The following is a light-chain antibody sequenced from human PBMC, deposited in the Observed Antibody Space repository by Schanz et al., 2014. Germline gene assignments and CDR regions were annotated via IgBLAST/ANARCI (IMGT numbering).Light chain of an antibody. CDR1: SSDVGGYNF. CDR3: QSYDSSLSGVV. Sequence: QSVLTQPPSASGSPGQSVTISCTGTSSDVGGYNFVSWYQQIPGKAPKLMIYKVTQRPSGVPDRFSGSKSGNTASLTVSGLQADDEADYYCQSYDSSLSGVVFGGGTKLTVL. V-gene: IGLV2-8*01. J-gene: IGLJ2*01. CDR2: KVT.